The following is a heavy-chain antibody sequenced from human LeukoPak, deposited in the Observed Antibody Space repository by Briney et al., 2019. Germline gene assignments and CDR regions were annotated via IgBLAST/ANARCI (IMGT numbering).Heavy chain of an antibody. CDR3: ARAKPKNMVRGLIMRRESRYYFDY. D-gene: IGHD3-10*01. Sequence: ASVKVSCKASGYTFTRYYIHWVRQAPGQGLEWMGIINPSGAGTSYGQKFQSRVTMTRDMSTSTVYMELSSLRSEDTAVYYCARAKPKNMVRGLIMRRESRYYFDYWGQGTLVTVSS. J-gene: IGHJ4*02. V-gene: IGHV1-46*01. CDR2: INPSGAGT. CDR1: GYTFTRYY.